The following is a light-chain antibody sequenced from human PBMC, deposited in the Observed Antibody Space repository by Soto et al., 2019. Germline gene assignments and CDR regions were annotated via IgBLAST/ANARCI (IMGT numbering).Light chain of an antibody. CDR3: QQTYSTTHS. CDR2: AAA. V-gene: IGKV1-39*01. Sequence: DIQMTQSPSSLSASIGDRLTVSCRAIQNIERYLNWYQHKPGRAPQLLMFAAANLETGVPTRFSGSGSGTDFTLTITSLQPEDFATYYCQQTYSTTHSFGQGTKVDIK. CDR1: QNIERY. J-gene: IGKJ2*01.